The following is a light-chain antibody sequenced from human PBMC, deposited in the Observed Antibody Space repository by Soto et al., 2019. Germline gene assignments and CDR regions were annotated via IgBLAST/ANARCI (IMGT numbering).Light chain of an antibody. V-gene: IGKV1-17*01. Sequence: DIQRTQSPSSLSASVGDRVTITCRASQGIRNDLAWYQQKSVKAPKGLIYAVSSLQTGVPSRFSGSGSGTEFTLTIRSLQPEDFATYYCLQHNTYPWTFGQGTQLEIK. CDR3: LQHNTYPWT. J-gene: IGKJ1*01. CDR2: AVS. CDR1: QGIRND.